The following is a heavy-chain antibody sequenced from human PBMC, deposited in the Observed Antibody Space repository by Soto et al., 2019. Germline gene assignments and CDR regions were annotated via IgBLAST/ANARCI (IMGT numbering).Heavy chain of an antibody. Sequence: GESLKISCKGSGYSFTSYWIGWVRQMPGKGLEWMGIIYPGDSDTRYSPSFQGQVTISADKSISTAYLQWSSLKASDTAMYYCARVRARYYYDSSGYYFDYWGQGTLVTVSS. V-gene: IGHV5-51*01. CDR1: GYSFTSYW. D-gene: IGHD3-22*01. CDR2: IYPGDSDT. CDR3: ARVRARYYYDSSGYYFDY. J-gene: IGHJ4*02.